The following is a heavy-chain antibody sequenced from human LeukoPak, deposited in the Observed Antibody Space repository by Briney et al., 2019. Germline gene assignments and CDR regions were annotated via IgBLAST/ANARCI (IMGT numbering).Heavy chain of an antibody. V-gene: IGHV1-2*04. CDR1: GYTFTGYY. CDR3: ARAPGYSYGSSFDY. D-gene: IGHD5-18*01. CDR2: INPNSGGT. Sequence: ASVKVSCKASGYTFTGYYMHWVRQAPGQGLEWMGWINPNSGGTNYAQKFQGWVTMTRDTSISTAYMELSRLRSDDTAVYYCARAPGYSYGSSFDYWGQRTLVTVSS. J-gene: IGHJ4*02.